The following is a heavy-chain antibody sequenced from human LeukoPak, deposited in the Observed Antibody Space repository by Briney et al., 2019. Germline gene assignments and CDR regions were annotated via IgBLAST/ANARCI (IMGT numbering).Heavy chain of an antibody. J-gene: IGHJ5*02. CDR3: AREGTAGTNLNWFDP. Sequence: TSETLSLTCTVSGGSISSYYWSWIRQPPGKGLEWIGYISYSGSTNFNPSLKSRVTISVDTSKNQFSLKLSSVTAADTAVYYCAREGTAGTNLNWFDPWGQGTLITVSS. V-gene: IGHV4-59*01. CDR1: GGSISSYY. CDR2: ISYSGST. D-gene: IGHD1-1*01.